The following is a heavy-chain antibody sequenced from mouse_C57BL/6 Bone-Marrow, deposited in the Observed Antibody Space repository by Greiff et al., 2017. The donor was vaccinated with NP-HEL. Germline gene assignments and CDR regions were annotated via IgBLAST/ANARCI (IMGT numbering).Heavy chain of an antibody. CDR2: IYPRSGNT. Sequence: QVQLQQSGAELARPGASVKLSCKASGYTFTSSGISWVKQRTGQGLEWIGEIYPRSGNTYYNEKFKGKATLTADKSSSTAYMELRSLTSEDSAVYFCATYGTWGQGTLVTVSA. CDR1: GYTFTSSG. J-gene: IGHJ3*01. CDR3: ATYGT. V-gene: IGHV1-81*01. D-gene: IGHD1-1*01.